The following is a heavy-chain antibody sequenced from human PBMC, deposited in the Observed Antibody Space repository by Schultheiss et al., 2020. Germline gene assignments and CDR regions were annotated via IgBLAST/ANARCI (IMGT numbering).Heavy chain of an antibody. Sequence: SETLSLTCTVSGGSISSGSYYWSWIRKPAGKGLEWIGRIYTSGSTNYNPSLKSRVTISVDTSKNQFSLKLSSVTAADTAVYYCATGYGWELLDAFDIWGQGTMVTVSS. D-gene: IGHD1-26*01. J-gene: IGHJ3*02. CDR3: ATGYGWELLDAFDI. V-gene: IGHV4-61*02. CDR1: GGSISSGSYY. CDR2: IYTSGST.